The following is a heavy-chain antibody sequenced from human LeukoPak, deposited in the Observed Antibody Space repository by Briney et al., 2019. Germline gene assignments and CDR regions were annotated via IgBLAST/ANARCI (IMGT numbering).Heavy chain of an antibody. CDR2: ISRSGSRI. V-gene: IGHV3-48*03. CDR3: ARDGRN. CDR1: GFTFSGDD. J-gene: IGHJ4*02. Sequence: GGSLRLSCAASGFTFSGDDMNWFRQAPGKGREWVSYISRSGSRIHYADSVRGRFTVSRDNAKNSLYLQVDSLRVEDTAFYYCARDGRNWGQGTLVTVSS.